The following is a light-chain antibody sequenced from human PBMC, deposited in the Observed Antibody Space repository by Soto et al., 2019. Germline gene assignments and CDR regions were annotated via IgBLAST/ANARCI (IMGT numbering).Light chain of an antibody. CDR2: GAS. J-gene: IGKJ2*01. V-gene: IGKV1D-16*01. CDR3: QQYMTYPYT. Sequence: DIQMTQSPSSLSASVGDSVTITCRASQGIVSWLAWYQQKPQQAPKALIYGASSLHSGVPSRFSGSGSGTDFTLTISSLQPEDFATYYCQQYMTYPYTFGQGTKVETK. CDR1: QGIVSW.